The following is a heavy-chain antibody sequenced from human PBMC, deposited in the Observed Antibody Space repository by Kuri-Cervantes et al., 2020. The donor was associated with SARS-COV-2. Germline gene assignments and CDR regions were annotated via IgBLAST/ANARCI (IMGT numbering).Heavy chain of an antibody. CDR1: GYTFTSYD. D-gene: IGHD5-18*01. Sequence: ASVKVSCKASGYTFTSYDINWVRQATGQGLEWMGWMNPNGGNTGYAQKFQGRATMTRDTSTSTVYMELSSLRSEDTAVYYCARGVQLWFQGNYDYYYMDVWGKGTTVTVSS. CDR2: MNPNGGNT. V-gene: IGHV1-8*02. CDR3: ARGVQLWFQGNYDYYYMDV. J-gene: IGHJ6*03.